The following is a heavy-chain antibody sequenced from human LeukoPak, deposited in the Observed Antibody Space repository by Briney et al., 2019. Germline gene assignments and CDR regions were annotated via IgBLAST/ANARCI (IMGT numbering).Heavy chain of an antibody. CDR3: ARSGTYYNNWFDP. D-gene: IGHD3-10*01. V-gene: IGHV4-39*07. J-gene: IGHJ5*02. CDR2: IYYSGST. CDR1: GSSISSSSYY. Sequence: SETLSLTCTVSGSSISSSSYYWGWIRQPPGKGLEWIGSIYYSGSTYYNPSLKSRVTISVDTSKNQFSLKLSSVTAADTAVYYCARSGTYYNNWFDPWGQGTLVTVSS.